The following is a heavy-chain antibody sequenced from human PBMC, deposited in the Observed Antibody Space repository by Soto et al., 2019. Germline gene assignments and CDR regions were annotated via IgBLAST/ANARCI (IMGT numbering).Heavy chain of an antibody. V-gene: IGHV4-59*08. CDR3: ARLTRYYAGRPGYVTDNYYNYMYT. Sequence: SETLSLTCTVSGGSISSYYWSWIRQPPGKGLEWIGYIYYSGSTNYNPSLKSRVTISVDTSKNQFSLKLSSVTAADTAVYYCARLTRYYAGRPGYVTDNYYNYMYTLGKGTAVTVSS. J-gene: IGHJ6*03. D-gene: IGHD3-22*01. CDR2: IYYSGST. CDR1: GGSISSYY.